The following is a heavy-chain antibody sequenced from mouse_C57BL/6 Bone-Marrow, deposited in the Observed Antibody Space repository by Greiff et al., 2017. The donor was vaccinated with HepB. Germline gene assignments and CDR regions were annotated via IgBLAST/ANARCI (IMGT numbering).Heavy chain of an antibody. Sequence: QVQLQQSGAELARPGASVKLSCKASGYTFTSYGISWVKQRTGQGLEWIGEIYPRSGNTYYNEKFKGKATLTADKSSSTAYMELRSLTSEDSAVDFCARGDASLWYFDVWGTGTTVTVS. CDR3: ARGDASLWYFDV. CDR2: IYPRSGNT. V-gene: IGHV1-81*01. J-gene: IGHJ1*03. CDR1: GYTFTSYG. D-gene: IGHD6-1*01.